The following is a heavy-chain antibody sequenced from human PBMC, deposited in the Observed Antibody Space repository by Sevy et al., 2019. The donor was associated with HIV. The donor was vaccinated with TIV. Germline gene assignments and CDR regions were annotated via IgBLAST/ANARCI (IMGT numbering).Heavy chain of an antibody. J-gene: IGHJ4*02. CDR2: FDPEDDRI. CDR1: GNTLTGLS. V-gene: IGHV1-24*01. CDR3: ATTKDYYDNSGYPFDY. D-gene: IGHD3-22*01. Sequence: ASVKVSCKVSGNTLTGLSMNWVRQAPGEGLEWMGTFDPEDDRIMYAQKFQGRVTMTEDTSTDTAYMELSSLRSEDTAVYYCATTKDYYDNSGYPFDYWGQGTLVTVSS.